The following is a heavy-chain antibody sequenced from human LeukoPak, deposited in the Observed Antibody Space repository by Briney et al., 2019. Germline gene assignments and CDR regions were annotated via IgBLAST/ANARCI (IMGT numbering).Heavy chain of an antibody. CDR2: ISAYNGNT. D-gene: IGHD2-2*01. J-gene: IGHJ6*03. CDR1: GYTFTSYG. CDR3: ARVSRVPQSAIFSYYYYYLDV. Sequence: ASVKVSCKASGYTFTSYGISWVRQAPGQGLEWMGWISAYNGNTNYARKLQGRVTITTDTSTSTAYMELRSLRSDATAVYYCARVSRVPQSAIFSYYYYYLDVWGKGTTVTVSS. V-gene: IGHV1-18*01.